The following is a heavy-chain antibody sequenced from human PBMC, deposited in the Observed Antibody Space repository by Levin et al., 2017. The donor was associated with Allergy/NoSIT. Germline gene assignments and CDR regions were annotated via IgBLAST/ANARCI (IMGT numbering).Heavy chain of an antibody. V-gene: IGHV4-39*01. Sequence: SETLSLTCTVSGGSISSSSYYWGWIRQPPGKGLEWIGSIYYSGSTYYNPSLKSRVTISVDTSKNQFSLKLSSVTAADTAVYYCASPMITYYDGSGSYLGAFDSWGQGTMVTVSS. CDR1: GGSISSSSYY. J-gene: IGHJ3*02. CDR3: ASPMITYYDGSGSYLGAFDS. CDR2: IYYSGST. D-gene: IGHD3-10*01.